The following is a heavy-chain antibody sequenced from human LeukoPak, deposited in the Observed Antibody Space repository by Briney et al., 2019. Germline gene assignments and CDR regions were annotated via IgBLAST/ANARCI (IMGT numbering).Heavy chain of an antibody. CDR3: AKYATGYAPNFDY. D-gene: IGHD5-12*01. J-gene: IGHJ4*02. V-gene: IGHV3-23*01. CDR2: IGPSGAVT. Sequence: GGSLRLSCAGSGFTFETYAMTWVRQAPGKGLEWVSVIGPSGAVTHYAESVKGRFTISRDNSKNTLYLQMNSLRVEDTAIYFCAKYATGYAPNFDYWGQGTLFTVSS. CDR1: GFTFETYA.